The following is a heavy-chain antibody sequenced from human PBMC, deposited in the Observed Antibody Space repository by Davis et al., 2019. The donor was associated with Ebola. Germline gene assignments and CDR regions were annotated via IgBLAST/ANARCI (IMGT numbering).Heavy chain of an antibody. CDR3: ARHRGISRYCSSTSCYGFDP. CDR2: IYPGDSDT. D-gene: IGHD2-2*01. J-gene: IGHJ5*02. V-gene: IGHV5-51*01. Sequence: GESLKISCKGSGYSFTSYWIGWVRQMPGKGLEWMGIIYPGDSDTRYSPSFQGQVTISADKSISTAYLQWSSLKASDTAMYYCARHRGISRYCSSTSCYGFDPWGQGTLVTVSS. CDR1: GYSFTSYW.